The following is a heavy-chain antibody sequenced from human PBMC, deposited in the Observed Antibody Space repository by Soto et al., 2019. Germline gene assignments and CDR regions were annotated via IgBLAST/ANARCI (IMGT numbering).Heavy chain of an antibody. V-gene: IGHV1-18*01. CDR2: ISAYNGNT. CDR1: GYTFTSYG. CDR3: ARVDYDSSGHPNWFDP. J-gene: IGHJ5*02. Sequence: GASVKVSCKASGYTFTSYGISWVRQAPGQGLEWMGWISAYNGNTNYAQKLQGRVTMTTDTSTSTAYMELRSLRSDDTAVYYCARVDYDSSGHPNWFDPWGQGTLVTVSS. D-gene: IGHD3-22*01.